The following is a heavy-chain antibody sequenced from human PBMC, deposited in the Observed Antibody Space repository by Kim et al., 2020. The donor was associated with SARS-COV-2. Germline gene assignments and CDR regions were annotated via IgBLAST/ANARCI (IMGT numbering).Heavy chain of an antibody. CDR1: GGSFSGYY. V-gene: IGHV4-34*01. CDR2: INHSGST. D-gene: IGHD3-16*02. CDR3: ARGRSMITFGGVIVIPFD. J-gene: IGHJ4*01. Sequence: SETLSLTCAVYGGSFSGYYWSWIRQPPGKGLEWIGEINHSGSTNYNPSLKSRVTISVDTSKNQFSLKLSSVTAADTAVYYCARGRSMITFGGVIVIPFD.